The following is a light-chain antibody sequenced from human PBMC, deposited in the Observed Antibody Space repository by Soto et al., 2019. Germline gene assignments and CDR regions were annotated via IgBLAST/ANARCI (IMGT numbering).Light chain of an antibody. CDR3: SAHAGRDNPVV. CDR2: QDS. Sequence: QSVLTQPASVSGSPGQSITMSCTGTSSDVGRYNLVSWYQQSPGKAPKLMIYQDSERPPGVSNRFSGSKSGNTASLTISGLRAEDEADYYCSAHAGRDNPVVFGGGTKLTVL. V-gene: IGLV2-23*01. J-gene: IGLJ2*01. CDR1: SSDVGRYNL.